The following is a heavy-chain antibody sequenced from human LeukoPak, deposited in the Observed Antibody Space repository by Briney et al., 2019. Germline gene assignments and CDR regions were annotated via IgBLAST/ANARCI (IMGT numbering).Heavy chain of an antibody. Sequence: PGGSLRLSCAASGFPFSGSGMHWVRQAPGKGLEWVAVIWYDGNHQYYADSVKGRFTISRDNSKNTLYLQMNSLRAEDTAVYYCAKIAVPAVLVYYMDVWGKGTTVTVSS. CDR2: IWYDGNHQ. D-gene: IGHD6-19*01. V-gene: IGHV3-33*06. CDR3: AKIAVPAVLVYYMDV. J-gene: IGHJ6*03. CDR1: GFPFSGSG.